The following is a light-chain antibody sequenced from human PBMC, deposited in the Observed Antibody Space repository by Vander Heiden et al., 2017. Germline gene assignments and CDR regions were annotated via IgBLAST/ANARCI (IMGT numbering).Light chain of an antibody. V-gene: IGLV3-21*02. Sequence: SYLLTQPPSVSVAQGQTATIPCGGNNIKSKRVHWYQQKPGQAPVLVLYDDTERPPGIPERFSGSNSANTATLAIRRVEAGDEGDYYCQVWDSATDSQVFGSGTLVTVL. CDR2: DDT. CDR3: QVWDSATDSQV. CDR1: NIKSKR. J-gene: IGLJ1*01.